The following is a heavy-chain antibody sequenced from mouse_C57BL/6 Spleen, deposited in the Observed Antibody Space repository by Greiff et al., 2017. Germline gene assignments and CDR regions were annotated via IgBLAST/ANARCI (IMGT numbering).Heavy chain of an antibody. V-gene: IGHV3-6*01. CDR3: ARAGYYGSSLYAMDY. CDR1: GYSITSGYY. J-gene: IGHJ4*01. CDR2: ISYDGSN. D-gene: IGHD1-1*01. Sequence: DVKLVESGPGLVKPSQSLSLTCSVTGYSITSGYYWNWIRQFPGNKLEWMGYISYDGSNNYNPSLKNRISITRDTSKNQFFLKLNSVTTEDTATYYCARAGYYGSSLYAMDYWGQGTSVTVSS.